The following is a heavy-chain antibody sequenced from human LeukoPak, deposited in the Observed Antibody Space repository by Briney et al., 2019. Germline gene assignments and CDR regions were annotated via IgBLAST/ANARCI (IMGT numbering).Heavy chain of an antibody. CDR1: GFTFTAYN. D-gene: IGHD3-22*01. J-gene: IGHJ4*02. Sequence: GGSLRLSCAASGFTFTAYNMNWVRQAPGKGLEWVSSIRSSTTYVYYADSVKGRFTISRDNAKNSLYLQMNSLRAEDTAVYYCARDSLTMIVGRQKRGLDYWGQGTLVTVSS. CDR2: IRSSTTYV. CDR3: ARDSLTMIVGRQKRGLDY. V-gene: IGHV3-21*01.